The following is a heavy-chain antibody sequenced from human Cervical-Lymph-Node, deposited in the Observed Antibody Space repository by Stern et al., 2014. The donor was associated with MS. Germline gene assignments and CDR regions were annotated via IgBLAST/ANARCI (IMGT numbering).Heavy chain of an antibody. Sequence: QVQLVESGAEVRKPGASVKVSCKASGYTFTDHYIHWVRQAPGQGLEWVGRITPNSGGPKYAKKFLGRVTLTRDTSISTAYMELSGLTSDDTAVYYCARTDDLVFYYYAMDVWGQGTTVTVSS. J-gene: IGHJ6*02. CDR3: ARTDDLVFYYYAMDV. V-gene: IGHV1-2*06. CDR2: ITPNSGGP. CDR1: GYTFTDHY. D-gene: IGHD3-3*01.